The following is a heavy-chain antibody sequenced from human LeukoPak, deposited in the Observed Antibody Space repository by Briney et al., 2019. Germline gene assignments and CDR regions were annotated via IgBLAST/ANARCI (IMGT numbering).Heavy chain of an antibody. CDR2: IYSGGST. J-gene: IGHJ4*02. CDR1: GFTVSSNY. V-gene: IGHV3-66*01. D-gene: IGHD5-18*01. CDR3: ARDVDTAAAKTVFDY. Sequence: GGSLRLSCAASGFTVSSNYMSWVRQAPGKGLEWVSVIYSGGSTYYADSVKGRFTISRGNSKNTLYLQMNSLRAEDTAVYYCARDVDTAAAKTVFDYWGQGTLVTVSS.